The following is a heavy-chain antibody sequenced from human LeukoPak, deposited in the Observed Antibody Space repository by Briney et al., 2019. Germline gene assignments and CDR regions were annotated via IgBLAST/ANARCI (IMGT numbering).Heavy chain of an antibody. V-gene: IGHV1-18*01. J-gene: IGHJ3*01. Sequence: ASVKVSCKASGHTFVSYGISWVRQAPGQGLEWMGWIRGYNGKINYAQKFQGRVTMTTDTSTSTAYLELRSLTSEDTAVYYCARRFCSSVSCYDDDAFDVWGQGTLVTVSS. CDR1: GHTFVSYG. D-gene: IGHD2-2*01. CDR2: IRGYNGKI. CDR3: ARRFCSSVSCYDDDAFDV.